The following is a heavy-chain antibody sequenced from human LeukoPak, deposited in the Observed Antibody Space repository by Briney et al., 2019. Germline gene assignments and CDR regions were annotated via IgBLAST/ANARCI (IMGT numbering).Heavy chain of an antibody. J-gene: IGHJ4*02. CDR1: GFTVSSNY. Sequence: SGGSLRLSCAASGFTVSSNYMSWVRQAPGKGLEWVSVIYSGGSTYYADSVKGRFTISRDNSKNTLYLQMNSLRAEDTAVYYCARDGRDGYNWDYFDYWGQGTLVTVSS. D-gene: IGHD5-24*01. CDR2: IYSGGST. V-gene: IGHV3-53*01. CDR3: ARDGRDGYNWDYFDY.